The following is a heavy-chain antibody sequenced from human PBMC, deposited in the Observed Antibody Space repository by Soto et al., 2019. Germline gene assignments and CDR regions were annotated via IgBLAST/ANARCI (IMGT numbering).Heavy chain of an antibody. CDR1: GGSISSSSYY. CDR3: ARRIAVAGHYFDY. J-gene: IGHJ4*02. V-gene: IGHV4-39*01. D-gene: IGHD6-19*01. CDR2: ISYGGST. Sequence: QLQLQESGPGLVKPSETLSLTCTVSGGSISSSSYYWGWIRQPPWKGLEWIGSISYGGSTYYNPSLKSRVTMSVDTSKNQCSLRLSSVTAADTAVYYCARRIAVAGHYFDYWGQGILVTVSS.